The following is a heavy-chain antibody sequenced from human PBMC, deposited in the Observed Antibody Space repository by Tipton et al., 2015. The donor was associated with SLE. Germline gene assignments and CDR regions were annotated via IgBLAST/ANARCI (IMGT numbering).Heavy chain of an antibody. D-gene: IGHD5-18*01. J-gene: IGHJ4*02. Sequence: LRLSCTVSGGSISSYYWSWIRQPPGKGLEWIGYIYYSGSTNYNPSLKSRVTISVDTSKNQFSLKLSSVTAADTAVYYCARTGYSYSFDYWGQGTLVTVSS. V-gene: IGHV4-59*12. CDR2: IYYSGST. CDR1: GGSISSYY. CDR3: ARTGYSYSFDY.